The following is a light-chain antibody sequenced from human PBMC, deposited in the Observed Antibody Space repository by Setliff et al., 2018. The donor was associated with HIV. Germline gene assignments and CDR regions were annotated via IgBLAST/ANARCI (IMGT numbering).Light chain of an antibody. CDR1: SSDVGGYDY. V-gene: IGLV2-11*01. CDR3: CSYAARQTSYV. Sequence: QSVLTQPRSVSGSPGQSVTISCTGTSSDVGGYDYVSWIQQQPGKAPKLMIYDVTRRPSGVPDRFSGSRSGNAASLTISGLQADDEAYYYCCSYAARQTSYVFGTGTKV. J-gene: IGLJ1*01. CDR2: DVT.